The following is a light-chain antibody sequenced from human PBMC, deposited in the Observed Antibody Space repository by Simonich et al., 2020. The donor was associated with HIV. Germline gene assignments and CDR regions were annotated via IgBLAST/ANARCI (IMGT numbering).Light chain of an antibody. CDR2: GAS. J-gene: IGKJ1*01. V-gene: IGKV1-NL1*01. Sequence: DIQMTQSPSSLSAAVGDRVTITCRARQGLIKCLAWYQQKPGKAPKLRLYGASRLESGVPSRFSGSGSGTDFTLTISSLQPEDFAIYYCQQYYSTPTFCQGTKVEI. CDR3: QQYYSTPT. CDR1: QGLIKC.